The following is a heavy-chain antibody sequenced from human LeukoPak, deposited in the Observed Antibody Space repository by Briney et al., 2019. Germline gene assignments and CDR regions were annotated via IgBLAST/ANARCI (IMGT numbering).Heavy chain of an antibody. J-gene: IGHJ4*02. V-gene: IGHV3-23*01. CDR2: ISGSGGST. Sequence: PGGSLRLSCAASGFTFSSYAMSGVRQAPGKGLEWVSAISGSGGSTYYADSVKGRFTISRDNSKNTLYLQMNSLRAEDTAVYYCAKERTSIAVATYYFDYWGQGTLVTVSS. CDR1: GFTFSSYA. CDR3: AKERTSIAVATYYFDY. D-gene: IGHD6-19*01.